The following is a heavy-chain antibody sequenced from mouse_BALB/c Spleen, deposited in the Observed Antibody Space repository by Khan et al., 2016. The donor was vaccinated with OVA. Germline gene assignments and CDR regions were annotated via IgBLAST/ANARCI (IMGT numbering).Heavy chain of an antibody. CDR2: IFPGAGST. J-gene: IGHJ3*01. CDR3: ARGGCGGFAY. Sequence: QMQLQQSGADLVQPGTSVKLSCKASGYTFTSYDINWVRQRPEQGLDWIGWIFPGAGSTKYNESVKGKGTLTTDKASSPAYMQLSRLEAGDSAVYVCARGGCGGFAYWGQGTLVTVSA. CDR1: GYTFTSYD. V-gene: IGHV1-85*01.